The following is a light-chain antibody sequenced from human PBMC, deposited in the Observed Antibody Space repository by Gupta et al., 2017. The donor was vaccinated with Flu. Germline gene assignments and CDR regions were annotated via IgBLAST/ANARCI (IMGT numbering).Light chain of an antibody. Sequence: EIVITQSPATPSVSPGERATLSCRASQSVSSNLAWYQQKPGQAPRLLIYGASTRATGIPARFSGSGSGTEFTLTISSLQSEDFAVYYCQQYNNWPTSFGGGTKVEIK. CDR2: GAS. V-gene: IGKV3D-15*01. J-gene: IGKJ4*01. CDR1: QSVSSN. CDR3: QQYNNWPTS.